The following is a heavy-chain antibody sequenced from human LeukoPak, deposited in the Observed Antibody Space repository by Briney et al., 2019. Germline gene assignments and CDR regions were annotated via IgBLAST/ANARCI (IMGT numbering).Heavy chain of an antibody. CDR3: ARGAADAAIPYGMDV. CDR2: IIPIFGTA. V-gene: IGHV1-69*13. J-gene: IGHJ6*04. Sequence: SVKVSCKASGGTFSSYAINWVRQAPGQGLEWMGGIIPIFGTANYAQKFQGRVTITADESTSTAYMELSSLRSEDTAVYYCARGAADAAIPYGMDVWGKGTTVTVSS. CDR1: GGTFSSYA. D-gene: IGHD5-18*01.